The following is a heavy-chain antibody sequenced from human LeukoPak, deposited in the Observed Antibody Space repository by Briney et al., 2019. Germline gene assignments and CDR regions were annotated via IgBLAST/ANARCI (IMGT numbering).Heavy chain of an antibody. CDR2: ISGSGGST. Sequence: GGSLRLSCADSGFTFSNYAMSWVRQAPGKGLEWVSAISGSGGSTYYADSVKGRFTISRDNSKNTLYLQMNSLRAEDTAVYYCANAAGWLQLDYWGQGTLVTVSS. D-gene: IGHD5-24*01. CDR1: GFTFSNYA. J-gene: IGHJ4*02. CDR3: ANAAGWLQLDY. V-gene: IGHV3-23*01.